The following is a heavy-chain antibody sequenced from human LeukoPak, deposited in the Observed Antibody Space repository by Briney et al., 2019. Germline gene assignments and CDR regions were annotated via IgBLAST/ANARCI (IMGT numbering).Heavy chain of an antibody. Sequence: GGSLRLSCAASGITFSGSAMHWVRQASGKGLEWVGRIRSKANSYATAYAASVKGRFTISRDDSKNTAYLQMNSLETEDTAVYYCTSGRVVGAIGYWGQGTLVTVSS. CDR3: TSGRVVGAIGY. D-gene: IGHD1-26*01. CDR1: GITFSGSA. J-gene: IGHJ4*02. CDR2: IRSKANSYAT. V-gene: IGHV3-73*01.